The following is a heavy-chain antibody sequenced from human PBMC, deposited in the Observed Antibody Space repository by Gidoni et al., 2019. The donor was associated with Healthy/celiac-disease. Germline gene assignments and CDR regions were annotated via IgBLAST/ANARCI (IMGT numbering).Heavy chain of an antibody. J-gene: IGHJ6*02. CDR1: GCSISRGGYY. V-gene: IGHV4-31*03. Sequence: QVQLQESGPGLVKPSQTLSLTCTVSGCSISRGGYYWSWIRQHPGKGLEWIGYIYYSGSTYYNPSLKSRVTISVDTSKNQFSLKLSSVTAADTAVYYCARESITIFGVVGYYYYGMDVWGQGTTVTVSS. D-gene: IGHD3-3*01. CDR2: IYYSGST. CDR3: ARESITIFGVVGYYYYGMDV.